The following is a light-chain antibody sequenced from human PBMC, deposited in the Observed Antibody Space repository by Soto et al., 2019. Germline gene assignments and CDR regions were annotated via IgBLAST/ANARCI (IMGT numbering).Light chain of an antibody. CDR2: DAY. CDR1: QSLCSD. V-gene: IGKV3D-20*02. J-gene: IGKJ3*01. Sequence: EIVLTQSPANLCLSPGEGGNLSCRASQSLCSDLVWYQQRAGQAPRPLIYDAYSRPTGIPDRFSASGSGKDFTLTVSRLEPEDFAVYYCQLSATFGPGTKVDIK. CDR3: QLSAT.